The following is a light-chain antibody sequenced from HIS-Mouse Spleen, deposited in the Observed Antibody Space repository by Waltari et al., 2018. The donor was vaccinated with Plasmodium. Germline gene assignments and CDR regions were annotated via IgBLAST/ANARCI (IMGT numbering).Light chain of an antibody. CDR3: CSYAGSSTYVV. CDR1: SSDVGSYNL. CDR2: EGS. J-gene: IGLJ2*01. V-gene: IGLV2-23*01. Sequence: QSALTQPASVSGSPGQSITISCTGTSSDVGSYNLVSWYQQHPGKAPKLMIYEGSKRPSGVSTRFSGSKSGNTASLTISGLQAEDEADYFCCSYAGSSTYVVFGGGTKLTVL.